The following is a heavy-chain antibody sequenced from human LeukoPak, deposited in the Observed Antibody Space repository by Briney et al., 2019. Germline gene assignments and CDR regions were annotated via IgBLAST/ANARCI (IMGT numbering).Heavy chain of an antibody. CDR3: ARADSSGYYYFFFDY. CDR1: GGSISSYY. D-gene: IGHD3-22*01. V-gene: IGHV4-59*01. Sequence: SETLSLTCTVSGGSISSYYWSWIRQPPGKGLEWIGYIYYSGSTNYNPSLKSRATISVDTSKNQFSLKLSSVTAADTAVYYCARADSSGYYYFFFDYWGQGTLVTVYS. CDR2: IYYSGST. J-gene: IGHJ4*02.